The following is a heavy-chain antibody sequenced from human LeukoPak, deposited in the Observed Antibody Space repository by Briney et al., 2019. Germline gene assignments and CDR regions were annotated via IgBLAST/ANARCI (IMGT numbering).Heavy chain of an antibody. J-gene: IGHJ4*02. CDR1: GGSISSGSYY. CDR3: ARGPYQLLGFGILYFDY. Sequence: SETLSRACTVSGGSISSGSYYWSWIRQPAGKGLEWIGRIYTSGSTNYNPSLKSRVTISVDTSKNQFSLKLSSVTAADTAVYYCARGPYQLLGFGILYFDYWGQGTLVTVSS. D-gene: IGHD2-2*01. CDR2: IYTSGST. V-gene: IGHV4-61*02.